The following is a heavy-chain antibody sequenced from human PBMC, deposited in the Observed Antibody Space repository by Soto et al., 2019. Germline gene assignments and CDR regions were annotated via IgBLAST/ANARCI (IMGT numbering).Heavy chain of an antibody. J-gene: IGHJ4*02. CDR3: AFQATILTGYSDY. D-gene: IGHD3-9*01. V-gene: IGHV3-23*01. CDR1: GFTFSSYA. CDR2: ISGSGGST. Sequence: GGSLRLSCAASGFTFSSYAMSWVRQAPGKGLEWVSAISGSGGSTYYADSVKGRFTISRDNSKNTLYLQMNSLRAEDTAVYYWAFQATILTGYSDYWGQGTLITVSS.